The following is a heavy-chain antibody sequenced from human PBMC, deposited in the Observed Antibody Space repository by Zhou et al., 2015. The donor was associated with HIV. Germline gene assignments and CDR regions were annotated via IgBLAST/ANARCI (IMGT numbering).Heavy chain of an antibody. V-gene: IGHV1-69*01. CDR3: ARGAKPYSSSSRNWFDP. J-gene: IGHJ5*02. CDR2: IIPIFGTA. Sequence: QVQLVQSGAEVKKPGSSVKVSCKASGGTFSSYAISWVRQAPGQGLEWMGGIIPIFGTANYAQKFQGRVTITADESTSTAYMELSSLRSEDTAVYYCARGAKPYSSSSRNWFDPWGQGTLVTVSS. CDR1: GGTFSSYA. D-gene: IGHD6-6*01.